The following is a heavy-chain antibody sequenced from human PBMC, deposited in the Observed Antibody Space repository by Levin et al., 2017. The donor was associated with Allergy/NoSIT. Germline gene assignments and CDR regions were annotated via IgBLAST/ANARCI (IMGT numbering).Heavy chain of an antibody. Sequence: ASVKVSCKASGYTFPNYGFSWVRQAPGQGLEWMGWISAYNANTKSAQKFQGRVTMTTDTSTSTAYMDLRSLRSDDTAVYYCARDRGAYYDSSGYFDYWGQGTLVTVSS. CDR2: ISAYNANT. D-gene: IGHD3-22*01. J-gene: IGHJ4*02. CDR1: GYTFPNYG. CDR3: ARDRGAYYDSSGYFDY. V-gene: IGHV1-18*01.